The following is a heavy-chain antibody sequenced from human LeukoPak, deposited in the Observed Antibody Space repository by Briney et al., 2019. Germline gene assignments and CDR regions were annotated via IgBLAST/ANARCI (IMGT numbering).Heavy chain of an antibody. V-gene: IGHV3-74*01. CDR1: GFTFRKYW. D-gene: IGHD3-10*01. CDR2: INPDDGST. J-gene: IGHJ3*02. CDR3: ARVSIWFGEYAFDI. Sequence: GGSLRLSCTASGFTFRKYWLHWVRQAPGKGLVWVSRINPDDGSTSYADSVKGRFTISRDSAKNTLYLQMNSLRAEDTAVYYCARVSIWFGEYAFDIWGQGTMVTVSS.